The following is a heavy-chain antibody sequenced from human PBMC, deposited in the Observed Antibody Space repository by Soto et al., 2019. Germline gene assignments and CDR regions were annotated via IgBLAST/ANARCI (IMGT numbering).Heavy chain of an antibody. Sequence: QVQLVQSGAEVKKPGSSVKVSCKASGGTFSSYTISWVRQAPGQGLEWMGRIIPILGIANYAQKFQGRVTITVDKSPDTAYMEQGRLESEETAGYFFASLGKLTPSSYYSYGMDVWGQGTTVTGSS. D-gene: IGHD3-16*01. J-gene: IGHJ6*02. V-gene: IGHV1-69*02. CDR1: GGTFSSYT. CDR2: IIPILGIA. CDR3: ASLGKLTPSSYYSYGMDV.